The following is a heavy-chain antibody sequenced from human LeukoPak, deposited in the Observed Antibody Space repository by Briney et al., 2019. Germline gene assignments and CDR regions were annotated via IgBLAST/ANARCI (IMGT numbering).Heavy chain of an antibody. CDR3: ASLVRGEYCSGGRCGNWFDP. J-gene: IGHJ5*02. V-gene: IGHV1-8*01. Sequence: ASVKVSCKASGYTFTSYDINWVRQATGQGLEWMGWMNPNSGNTGYAQKFQGRVTMTRNTSISTAYMELSSLRSEDTAVYYCASLVRGEYCSGGRCGNWFDPWGQGTLVTVSS. CDR1: GYTFTSYD. D-gene: IGHD2-15*01. CDR2: MNPNSGNT.